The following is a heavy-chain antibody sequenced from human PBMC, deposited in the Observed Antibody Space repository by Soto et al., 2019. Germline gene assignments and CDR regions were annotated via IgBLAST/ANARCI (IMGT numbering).Heavy chain of an antibody. D-gene: IGHD3-9*01. V-gene: IGHV4-39*02. Sequence: PSETLSLTCTVSGGSISSSSYYWGWIRQPPGKGLEWIGSIYCSGSTYYNPSLKSRVSMSLDMSKNRFSLQLTSLTAADTAVYYCASYELSTAYFPQFLFDYWGQGTLVTVSS. CDR3: ASYELSTAYFPQFLFDY. CDR2: IYCSGST. CDR1: GGSISSSSYY. J-gene: IGHJ4*02.